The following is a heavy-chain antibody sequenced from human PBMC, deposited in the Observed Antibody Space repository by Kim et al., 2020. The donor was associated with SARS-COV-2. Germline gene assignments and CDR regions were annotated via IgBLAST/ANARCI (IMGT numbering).Heavy chain of an antibody. CDR3: ARDSLGGDSRAFDI. CDR2: IYHSGST. CDR1: GYSISSGYY. Sequence: SETLSLTCTVSGYSISSGYYWGWIRQPPGKGLEWIGSIYHSGSTYYNPSLKSRVTISVDTSKNQFSLKLSSVTAADTAVYYCARDSLGGDSRAFDIWGQGTMVTVSS. D-gene: IGHD2-21*02. J-gene: IGHJ3*02. V-gene: IGHV4-38-2*02.